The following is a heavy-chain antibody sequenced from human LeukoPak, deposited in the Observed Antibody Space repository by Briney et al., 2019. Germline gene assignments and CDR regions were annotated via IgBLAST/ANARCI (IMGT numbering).Heavy chain of an antibody. D-gene: IGHD1-7*01. J-gene: IGHJ3*02. CDR3: ARDRGRLELPFFDI. V-gene: IGHV7-4-1*02. CDR1: GYTFTGYY. CDR2: INTNTGNP. Sequence: ASVKVSCKASGYTFTGYYMHWVRQAPGQGLEWMGWINTNTGNPTYAQGFTGRFVFSLDTSVSTAYLQISSLKAEDTAVYYCARDRGRLELPFFDIWGQGTMVTVSS.